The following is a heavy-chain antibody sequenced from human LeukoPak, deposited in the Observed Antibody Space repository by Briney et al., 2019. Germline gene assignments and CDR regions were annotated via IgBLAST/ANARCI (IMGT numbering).Heavy chain of an antibody. CDR2: FDPEDGET. J-gene: IGHJ4*02. D-gene: IGHD3-10*01. V-gene: IGHV1-24*01. CDR1: GYTLTELS. CDR3: ATAHYYGSGSLLGSYYFDY. Sequence: ASVKVSCKVSGYTLTELSMHWVRQAPGKGLEWMGGFDPEDGETIYAQKFQGRVTMTEDTSTDAAYMELSSLRSEDTAVYYCATAHYYGSGSLLGSYYFDYWGQGTLVTVSS.